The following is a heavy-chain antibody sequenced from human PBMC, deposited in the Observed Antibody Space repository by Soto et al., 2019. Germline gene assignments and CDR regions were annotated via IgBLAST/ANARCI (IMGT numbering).Heavy chain of an antibody. J-gene: IGHJ3*02. CDR3: AREGYQYCSGGSCYSGEVDAFDI. CDR2: INSDGSST. V-gene: IGHV3-74*01. CDR1: GFTFSSYW. D-gene: IGHD2-15*01. Sequence: EVQLVESGGGLVQPGGSLRLSCAASGFTFSSYWMHWVRQAPGKGLVWVSRINSDGSSTSYADSVKGRFTISRDNAKNTLYLQMNSLRAEDTAVYYCAREGYQYCSGGSCYSGEVDAFDIWGQGTMVTVSS.